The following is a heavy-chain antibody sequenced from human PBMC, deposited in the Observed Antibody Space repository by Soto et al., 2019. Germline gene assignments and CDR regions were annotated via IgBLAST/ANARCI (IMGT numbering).Heavy chain of an antibody. D-gene: IGHD6-13*01. CDR3: ARAAIHGSSWYFWFDP. CDR1: GGTFSSHV. Sequence: QVQLVQSGPEVKTPGSSVRVSCKASGGTFSSHVVSWVRQAPGQGLEWMGGIIPIFGTTNYAQKFKGRVTISADESTSTAYMELSSLRSEDAAVYYCARAAIHGSSWYFWFDPWGQGTLVTVSS. J-gene: IGHJ5*02. CDR2: IIPIFGTT. V-gene: IGHV1-69*01.